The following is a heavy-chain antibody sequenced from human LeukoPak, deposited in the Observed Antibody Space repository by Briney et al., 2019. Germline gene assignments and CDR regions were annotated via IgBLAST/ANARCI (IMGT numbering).Heavy chain of an antibody. V-gene: IGHV3-30-3*01. D-gene: IGHD3-10*01. CDR1: GFTFSSYA. Sequence: GGSLRLSCAASGFTFSSYAMHWVRQAPGKGLEWVAVISYDGSNKYYADSVKGRFTISRDNSKNTLYLQMNSLRAEDTAVYYCARDGAGAMVRGVFFDYWGQGTLVTVSS. J-gene: IGHJ4*02. CDR3: ARDGAGAMVRGVFFDY. CDR2: ISYDGSNK.